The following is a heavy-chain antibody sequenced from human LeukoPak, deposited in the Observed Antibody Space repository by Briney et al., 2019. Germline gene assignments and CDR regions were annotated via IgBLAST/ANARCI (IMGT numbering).Heavy chain of an antibody. CDR1: GGTFSSYA. D-gene: IGHD2-2*01. CDR2: IIPIFGTA. CDR3: ARARDIVVVPAAPKTYYYYMDV. Sequence: SVKVSCKASGGTFSSYAISWVRQAPGQGLEWMGGIIPIFGTANYAQKFLGRVTITADESTSTAYMELSSLRSEDTAVYYCARARDIVVVPAAPKTYYYYMDVWGKGTTVTVSS. V-gene: IGHV1-69*01. J-gene: IGHJ6*03.